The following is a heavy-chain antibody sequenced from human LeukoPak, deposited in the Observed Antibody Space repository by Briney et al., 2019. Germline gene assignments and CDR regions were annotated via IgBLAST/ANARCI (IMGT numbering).Heavy chain of an antibody. V-gene: IGHV3-53*01. D-gene: IGHD3-10*01. CDR1: GFTFSSYS. J-gene: IGHJ4*02. Sequence: GGSLRLSCAASGFTFSSYSMNWVRQAPGKGLEWVSVIYSGGSTYYADSVKGRFTISRDNSKNTLYLQMNSLRAEDTAVYYCARGSYYGSGSYGYWGQGTLVTVSP. CDR2: IYSGGST. CDR3: ARGSYYGSGSYGY.